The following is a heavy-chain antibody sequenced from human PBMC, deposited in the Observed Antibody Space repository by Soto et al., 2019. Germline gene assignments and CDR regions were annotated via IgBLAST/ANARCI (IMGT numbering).Heavy chain of an antibody. CDR2: ISSSSSTI. D-gene: IGHD4-17*01. CDR1: GFTFSTYS. Sequence: GGSLRLSCAASGFTFSTYSMNWVRQAPGKGLEWVSYISSSSSTIYYADSVKGRFTISRDNAKNSLYLQMNSLRAEDTAVYYCARESGDYGDHSVGDFDYWGQGTLVTVSS. CDR3: ARESGDYGDHSVGDFDY. J-gene: IGHJ4*02. V-gene: IGHV3-48*01.